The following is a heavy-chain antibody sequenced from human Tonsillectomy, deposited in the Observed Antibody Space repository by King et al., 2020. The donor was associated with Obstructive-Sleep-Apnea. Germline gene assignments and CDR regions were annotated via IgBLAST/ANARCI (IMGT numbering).Heavy chain of an antibody. CDR2: INPNSGGT. D-gene: IGHD6-6*01. CDR1: GYTFTGYY. Sequence: VQLVESGAEVKKPGASVKVSCKASGYTFTGYYMHWVRQAPGQGLEWMGWINPNSGGTNYAQKFQGWVTMTRDTSISTAYMELSRLRSDDTAVYYCARALLEYSSSFYYYYGMDVWGQGTTVTVSS. V-gene: IGHV1-2*04. J-gene: IGHJ6*02. CDR3: ARALLEYSSSFYYYYGMDV.